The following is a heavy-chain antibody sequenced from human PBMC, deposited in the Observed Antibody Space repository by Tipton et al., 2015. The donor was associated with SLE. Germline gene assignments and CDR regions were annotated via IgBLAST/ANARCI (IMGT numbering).Heavy chain of an antibody. Sequence: LRLSCHVSGASISNSSWHWNWIRQTPGKGLEWLGSVYHTGSAFYNPSLKSRLSISVDTSMNQFSLRLSSVTAADTAVYYCARLNMATDHWDQGTLVTVSS. V-gene: IGHV4-39*07. CDR3: ARLNMATDH. J-gene: IGHJ4*02. D-gene: IGHD5-12*01. CDR2: VYHTGSA. CDR1: GASISNSSWH.